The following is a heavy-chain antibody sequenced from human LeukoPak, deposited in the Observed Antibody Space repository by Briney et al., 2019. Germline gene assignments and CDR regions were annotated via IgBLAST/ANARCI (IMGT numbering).Heavy chain of an antibody. Sequence: GGSLRLSCAASGFTFSNAWMSWVRQAPGKGLEWAGRIKSKTNGGTIDYAAPVKGRFTISRDDSKNTLYLQMNSLKTEDTAVYYCTADVVATTGIDYWGQGTLVTVSS. D-gene: IGHD5-12*01. CDR1: GFTFSNAW. J-gene: IGHJ4*02. CDR3: TADVVATTGIDY. CDR2: IKSKTNGGTI. V-gene: IGHV3-15*01.